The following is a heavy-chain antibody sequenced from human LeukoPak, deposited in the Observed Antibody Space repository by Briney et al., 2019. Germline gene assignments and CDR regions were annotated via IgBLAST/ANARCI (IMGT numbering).Heavy chain of an antibody. CDR2: ISSSGSTI. V-gene: IGHV3-48*03. Sequence: GGSLRLSCAASGFTFSNYEMNWVRQGPGKGLEWVSYISSSGSTIYYADSVKGRFTISRDNAKNSLYLQMNSLRAEDTAVYYCARDEAYYYVSGSYPRFSDYWGQGTLVTVSS. CDR3: ARDEAYYYVSGSYPRFSDY. D-gene: IGHD3-10*01. CDR1: GFTFSNYE. J-gene: IGHJ4*02.